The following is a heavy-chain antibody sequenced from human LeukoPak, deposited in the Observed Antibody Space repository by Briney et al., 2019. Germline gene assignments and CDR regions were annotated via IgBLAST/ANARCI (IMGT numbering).Heavy chain of an antibody. CDR2: IYTSGST. V-gene: IGHV4-61*02. J-gene: IGHJ4*02. CDR1: GGSISSGSYY. Sequence: SETLSLTCTVSGGSISSGSYYWSWIRQPAGKGLEWIGRIYTSGSTNYNPSLKSRVTISVDTSKNQFSLKLSSVTTADTAVYYCARTVAAAGREVDYWGQGTLVTVSS. CDR3: ARTVAAAGREVDY. D-gene: IGHD6-13*01.